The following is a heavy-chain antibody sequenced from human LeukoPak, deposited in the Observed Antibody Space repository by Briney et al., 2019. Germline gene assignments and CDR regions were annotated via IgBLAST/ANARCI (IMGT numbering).Heavy chain of an antibody. D-gene: IGHD3-16*01. Sequence: GGSLRLSCAASGFTFGTYAMSWVRQGPGKGLEWVSAISGIGTYTYYADSVKGRFTISRDNSKNTLYLQMNSLRAEDTAVYYCARDWGGGGYTYYFDYWGQGTLVTVSS. V-gene: IGHV3-23*01. CDR2: ISGIGTYT. CDR3: ARDWGGGGYTYYFDY. CDR1: GFTFGTYA. J-gene: IGHJ4*02.